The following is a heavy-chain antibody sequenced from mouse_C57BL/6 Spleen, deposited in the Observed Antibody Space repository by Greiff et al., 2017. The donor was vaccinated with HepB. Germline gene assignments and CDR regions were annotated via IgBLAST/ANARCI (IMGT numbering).Heavy chain of an antibody. CDR1: GFTFSDYG. D-gene: IGHD2-4*01. CDR2: ISSGSSTI. Sequence: EVKLVESGGLVKPGGSLKLSCAASGFTFSDYGMHWVRQAPEKGLEWVAYISSGSSTIYYADTVKGRFTISRDNAKNTLFLQMTSLRSEDTAMYYCARLGGLRHFAYWGQGTLVTVSA. CDR3: ARLGGLRHFAY. V-gene: IGHV5-17*01. J-gene: IGHJ3*01.